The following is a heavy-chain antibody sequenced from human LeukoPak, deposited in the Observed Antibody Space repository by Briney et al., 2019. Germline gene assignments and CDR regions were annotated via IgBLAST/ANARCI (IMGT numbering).Heavy chain of an antibody. CDR1: GLTFSSYE. V-gene: IGHV3-48*03. D-gene: IGHD3-10*01. Sequence: PGGSLRLSCAASGLTFSSYEMNWVRQAPGEGLEWVSYISSSGSTIYYADSVKGRFTISRDNAKNSLYLQMNSLRAEDAAVYYCTRDRPRGSMVRGVHDYWGQGTLVTVSS. CDR3: TRDRPRGSMVRGVHDY. J-gene: IGHJ4*02. CDR2: ISSSGSTI.